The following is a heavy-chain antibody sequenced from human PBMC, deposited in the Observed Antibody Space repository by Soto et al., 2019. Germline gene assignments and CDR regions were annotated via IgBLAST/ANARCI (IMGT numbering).Heavy chain of an antibody. V-gene: IGHV3-48*03. CDR2: ISNSGRII. Sequence: GGSLRLSCAASGFTFSSFEMNWVRQAPGKGLEWVSYISNSGRIIYYADSVKGRFTISRDDAKNSLYLQMNSLRAEDTTVYYCAREWGTSIAAAFDYWGEGDLVTVSS. D-gene: IGHD6-6*01. J-gene: IGHJ4*02. CDR3: AREWGTSIAAAFDY. CDR1: GFTFSSFE.